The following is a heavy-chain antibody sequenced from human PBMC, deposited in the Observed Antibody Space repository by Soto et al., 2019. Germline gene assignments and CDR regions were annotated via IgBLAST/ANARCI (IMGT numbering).Heavy chain of an antibody. J-gene: IGHJ3*02. CDR1: GFTLSNFG. Sequence: QVQLVESGGGVIQPGGSLRLSCGASGFTLSNFGVHWVRQAPGKGPEWVGAISSDGKRESYGASVRGRFTVSRANSQHRVFLQTNSLRSPDTGVYYCAQGHVRVIHSQFDIWGQATKVTVSS. CDR3: AQGHVRVIHSQFDI. CDR2: ISSDGKRE. V-gene: IGHV3-30*18.